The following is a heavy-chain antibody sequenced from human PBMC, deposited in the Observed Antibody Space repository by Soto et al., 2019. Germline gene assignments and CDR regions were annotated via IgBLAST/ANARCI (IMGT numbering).Heavy chain of an antibody. J-gene: IGHJ6*03. CDR2: AYYSGGT. V-gene: IGHV4-59*01. Sequence: QVQLQESGPGLVKPSETLSLTCTVSGGSISTYYWSWVRQPPGKGLEWIGYAYYSGGTNYNPSLKRRVTLAVDTSKNQFSLKLTSVTAADTAMYYCARGGRSAYYYYMGVWGKGTTVTVSS. CDR1: GGSISTYY. CDR3: ARGGRSAYYYYMGV.